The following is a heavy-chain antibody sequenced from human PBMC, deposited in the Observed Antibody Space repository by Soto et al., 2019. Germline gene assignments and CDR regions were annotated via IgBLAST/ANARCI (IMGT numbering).Heavy chain of an antibody. CDR1: GFAFNNYA. Sequence: EVQLLESGGGLVQPGGSLRLSCVASGFAFNNYAMRWVRQSPGKGLEWVSTIRSSGGDTYYADPVKGRFTISRDNSKNSLNLQMNSLRVEDTAIYFCAKGVQVSKQRLVGNKSGVAVWGQGITVT. V-gene: IGHV3-23*01. D-gene: IGHD6-19*01. CDR3: AKGVQVSKQRLVGNKSGVAV. J-gene: IGHJ6*02. CDR2: IRSSGGDT.